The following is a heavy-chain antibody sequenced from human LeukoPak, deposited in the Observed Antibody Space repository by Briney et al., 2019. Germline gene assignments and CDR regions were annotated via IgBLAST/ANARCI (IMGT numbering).Heavy chain of an antibody. V-gene: IGHV3-53*01. CDR2: IYSGGST. CDR1: GFTFSNYN. CDR3: ASPTSDYYASPFDY. Sequence: GGSLRLSCAASGFTFSNYNMNWVRQAPGKGLEWVSVIYSGGSTYYADSVKGRFTISRDNSRTTLYLQMNSLRAEDTAVYYCASPTSDYYASPFDYWGQGTLVTVSS. D-gene: IGHD3-22*01. J-gene: IGHJ4*02.